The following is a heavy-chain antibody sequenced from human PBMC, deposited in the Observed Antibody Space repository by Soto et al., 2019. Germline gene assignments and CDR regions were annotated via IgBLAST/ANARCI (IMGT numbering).Heavy chain of an antibody. J-gene: IGHJ3*02. D-gene: IGHD2-15*01. Sequence: EMQLLESGGGLVQPGGSLRLSCVASGFPFSSYAMSWVRQPPEKGLEWVSGISGRGGRTYYADSVKGRFTLTRDNSNNTLSLQMHRLRVEDTAVYFCAKGGYYSLFDIWGQGTIVTVSA. CDR3: AKGGYYSLFDI. V-gene: IGHV3-23*01. CDR1: GFPFSSYA. CDR2: ISGRGGRT.